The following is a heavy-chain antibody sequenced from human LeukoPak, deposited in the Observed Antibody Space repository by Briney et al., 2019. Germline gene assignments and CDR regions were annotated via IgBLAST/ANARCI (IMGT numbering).Heavy chain of an antibody. CDR1: GGSFSGYY. CDR3: ARGVSGYYYFWFDP. Sequence: SETLSLTCAVYGGSFSGYYWSWIRQPPGKGLEWIGEINHSGSTNYNPSLKSRVTISVDTSKNQFSLKLSSVTAADTAVHYCARGVSGYYYFWFDPWGQGTLVTVSS. J-gene: IGHJ5*02. V-gene: IGHV4-34*01. CDR2: INHSGST. D-gene: IGHD3-22*01.